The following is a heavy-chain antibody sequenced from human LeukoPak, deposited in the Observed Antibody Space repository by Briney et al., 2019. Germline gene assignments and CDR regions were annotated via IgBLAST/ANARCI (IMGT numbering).Heavy chain of an antibody. D-gene: IGHD6-19*01. Sequence: ASVKVSCKASGYTFTGYYMHWVRQATGQGLEWMGWMNPNSGNTGYAQKFQGRVTMTRNTSISTAYMELSSLRSEDTAVYYCARDGSSGWYRGWFDSWGQGTLVTVSS. J-gene: IGHJ5*01. CDR1: GYTFTGYY. V-gene: IGHV1-8*02. CDR2: MNPNSGNT. CDR3: ARDGSSGWYRGWFDS.